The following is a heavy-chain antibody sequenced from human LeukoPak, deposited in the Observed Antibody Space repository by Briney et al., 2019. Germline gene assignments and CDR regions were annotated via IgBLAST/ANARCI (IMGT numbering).Heavy chain of an antibody. CDR3: ARPSLRFLEALGFDY. Sequence: LSLTCTVSGGSISSGDYYMSWIRQAPGKGLEWVSYISSSGSTIYYADSVKGRFTISRDNSKNTLYLQMNSLRAEDTAVYYCARPSLRFLEALGFDYWGQGTLVTVSS. D-gene: IGHD3-3*01. CDR1: GGSISSGDYY. J-gene: IGHJ4*02. V-gene: IGHV3-11*04. CDR2: ISSSGSTI.